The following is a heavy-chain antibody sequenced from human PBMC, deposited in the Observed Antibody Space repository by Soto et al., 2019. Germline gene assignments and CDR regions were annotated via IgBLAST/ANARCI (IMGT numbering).Heavy chain of an antibody. CDR3: ARSSYFHY. CDR1: GFTFSTYS. J-gene: IGHJ4*02. Sequence: PGGSLRLSCAASGFTFSTYSMNWVRQAPGKGLEWVSYISSTGNTIYYPDSVKGRFTISRDTAKKSLYLQMNSLRAEDTAVYYCARSSYFHYCCQGTLGTVSS. CDR2: ISSTGNTI. V-gene: IGHV3-48*01.